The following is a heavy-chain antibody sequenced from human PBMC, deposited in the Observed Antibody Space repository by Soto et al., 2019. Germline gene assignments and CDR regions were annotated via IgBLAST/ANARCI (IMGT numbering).Heavy chain of an antibody. J-gene: IGHJ6*02. CDR3: ATGGMAAAGIYSYGLDV. CDR2: ISSSGGST. Sequence: EVQLLESGGGLVQPGGSLRLSCAVSGFTFSSYAMTWVRQAPGRGLEWVSSISSSGGSTYCADSVKGRFTISRDNSMDTLYLQMNGLRAEDTAVYYCATGGMAAAGIYSYGLDVWGRGTMVTVSS. CDR1: GFTFSSYA. V-gene: IGHV3-23*01. D-gene: IGHD6-13*01.